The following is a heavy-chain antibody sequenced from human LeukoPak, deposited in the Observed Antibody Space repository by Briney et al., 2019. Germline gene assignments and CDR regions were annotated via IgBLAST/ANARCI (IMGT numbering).Heavy chain of an antibody. CDR1: GYTFTGYY. J-gene: IGHJ5*02. CDR3: ARERGDYDILTDYYEGNCFDP. D-gene: IGHD3-9*01. V-gene: IGHV1-2*02. CDR2: INPNSGGT. Sequence: ASVKVSCKASGYTFTGYYMNWVRQAPGQGLEWMGWINPNSGGTKYAQKFQGRVTMTRDTSISTAYMELNRLRSDDTAVYYCARERGDYDILTDYYEGNCFDPWGQGTLVTVSS.